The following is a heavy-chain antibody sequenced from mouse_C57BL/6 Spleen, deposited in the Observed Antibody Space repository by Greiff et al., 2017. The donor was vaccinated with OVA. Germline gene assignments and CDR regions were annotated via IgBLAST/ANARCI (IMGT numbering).Heavy chain of an antibody. CDR2: ISSGSSTI. D-gene: IGHD4-1*01. J-gene: IGHJ3*01. CDR1: GFTFSDYG. Sequence: EVKLMESGGGLVKPGGSLKLSCAASGFTFSDYGMHWVRQAPEKGLEWVAYISSGSSTIYYADTVKGRFTISRDNAKNTLFLQMTSLRSEDTAMYYCAKNWEGFAYWGQGTLVTVSP. CDR3: AKNWEGFAY. V-gene: IGHV5-17*01.